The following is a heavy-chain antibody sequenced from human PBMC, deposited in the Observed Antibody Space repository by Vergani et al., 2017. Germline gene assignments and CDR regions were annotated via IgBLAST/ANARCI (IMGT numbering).Heavy chain of an antibody. CDR3: ARDGIVVVPAARVVYYYYGMDV. D-gene: IGHD2-2*01. CDR1: GFTFSSYW. J-gene: IGHJ6*02. Sequence: EVQLVESGGGLVKPGGSLRLSCAASGFTFSSYWMSWVRQAPGKGLEWVANIKQDGSEKYYVDSVKGRFTISRDNAKNSLYLQMNSLRAEDTAVYYCARDGIVVVPAARVVYYYYGMDVWGQGTTVTVSS. CDR2: IKQDGSEK. V-gene: IGHV3-7*03.